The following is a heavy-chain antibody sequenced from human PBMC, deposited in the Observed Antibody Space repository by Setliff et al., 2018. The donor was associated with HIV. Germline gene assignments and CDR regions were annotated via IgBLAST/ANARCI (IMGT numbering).Heavy chain of an antibody. CDR3: ARVGAYYYYYMDV. CDR1: GGTFSSYA. J-gene: IGHJ6*03. D-gene: IGHD4-17*01. CDR2: IIAILGTI. V-gene: IGHV1-69*10. Sequence: GASVKVPCKTSGGTFSSYAISWVRQAPGQGLEWMGGIIAILGTINYAQKFQGRVTFTADQSTGTAYMELSGLTSEDTAVYYCARVGAYYYYYMDVWGKGTTVTVSS.